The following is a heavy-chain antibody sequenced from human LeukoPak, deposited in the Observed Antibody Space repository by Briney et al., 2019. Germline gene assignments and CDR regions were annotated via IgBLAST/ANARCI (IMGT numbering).Heavy chain of an antibody. V-gene: IGHV3-7*05. CDR1: GFTFSSYE. D-gene: IGHD6-13*01. CDR3: AREKGIFVKAAAGTMIDY. CDR2: IKQDGSEK. J-gene: IGHJ4*02. Sequence: GGSLRLSCAASGFTFSSYEMNWVRQAPGKGLEWVANIKQDGSEKYYVDSVKGRFTISRDNAKNSLYLQMNSLRAEDTAVYYCAREKGIFVKAAAGTMIDYWGQGTLVTVSS.